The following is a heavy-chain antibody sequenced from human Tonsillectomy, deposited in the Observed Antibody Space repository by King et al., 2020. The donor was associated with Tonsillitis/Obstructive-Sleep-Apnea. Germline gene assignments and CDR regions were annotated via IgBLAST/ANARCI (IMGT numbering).Heavy chain of an antibody. J-gene: IGHJ6*03. V-gene: IGHV1-3*01. Sequence: QLVQSGAEVKKPGASVKVSCKASGYTFTSYAMHWVRQAPGQRLEWMGWINAGNGNTKYSQKFQGRVTITRDTSASTAYMELSSLRSEDTAVYYCAKGIVVVPVQGDYYMDVWGKGTTVTVSS. CDR1: GYTFTSYA. CDR3: AKGIVVVPVQGDYYMDV. CDR2: INAGNGNT. D-gene: IGHD2-2*01.